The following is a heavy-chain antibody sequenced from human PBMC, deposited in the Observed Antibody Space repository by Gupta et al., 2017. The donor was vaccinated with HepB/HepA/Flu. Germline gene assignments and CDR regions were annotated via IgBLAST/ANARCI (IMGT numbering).Heavy chain of an antibody. V-gene: IGHV4-59*01. J-gene: IGHJ4*02. CDR1: GGSISSYY. Sequence: QVQLQESGPGLVKPSETLSLTCTVSGGSISSYYWSWIRQPPGKGLEWIGYIYYSGSTNYNPSLKSRVTISVDTSKNQFSLKLSSVTAADTAVYYCARGDGGATTGYDYWGQGTLVTVSS. D-gene: IGHD1-26*01. CDR3: ARGDGGATTGYDY. CDR2: IYYSGST.